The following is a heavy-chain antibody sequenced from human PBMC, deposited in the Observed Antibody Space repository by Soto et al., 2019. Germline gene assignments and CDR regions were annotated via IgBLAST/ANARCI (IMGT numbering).Heavy chain of an antibody. CDR1: GGSISSYY. J-gene: IGHJ1*01. Sequence: SETLSLTCTVSGGSISSYYWSWIRQPPGKGLEWIGYIYYSGSTNYNPSLKSRVTISVDTSKNQFSLKLGSVTAADTAVYYCARQNPCGGSCPGSIWFQHWGQGTLVTVSS. D-gene: IGHD2-15*01. V-gene: IGHV4-59*08. CDR2: IYYSGST. CDR3: ARQNPCGGSCPGSIWFQH.